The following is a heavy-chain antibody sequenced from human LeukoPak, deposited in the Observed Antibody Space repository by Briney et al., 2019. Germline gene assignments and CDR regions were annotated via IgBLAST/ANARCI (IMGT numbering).Heavy chain of an antibody. CDR2: IYTSGST. V-gene: IGHV4-4*07. J-gene: IGHJ2*01. Sequence: SETLSLTCSVSGGSISIYYWSWIRQPAGKGLEWIGRIYTSGSTNYNPSLKSRVTMSVDTSNNQFSLKLSSVTAADTAVYYCARGSGSYLHWYFDRWGRGALVTVSS. CDR3: ARGSGSYLHWYFDR. CDR1: GGSISIYY. D-gene: IGHD1-26*01.